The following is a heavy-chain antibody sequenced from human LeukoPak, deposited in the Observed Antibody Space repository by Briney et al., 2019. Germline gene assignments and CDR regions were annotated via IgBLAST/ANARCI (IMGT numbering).Heavy chain of an antibody. CDR1: GFTFDDYA. J-gene: IGHJ4*02. V-gene: IGHV3-9*01. Sequence: GGSLRLSCAASGFTFDDYAMHWVRQAPGKGLEWVSGISWNSGSIGYADSVKGRFTISRDNAKNSLYLQMNSLRAEDTALYYCAKDIYYDSSGYRCFDYWGQGTLVTVSS. CDR3: AKDIYYDSSGYRCFDY. D-gene: IGHD3-22*01. CDR2: ISWNSGSI.